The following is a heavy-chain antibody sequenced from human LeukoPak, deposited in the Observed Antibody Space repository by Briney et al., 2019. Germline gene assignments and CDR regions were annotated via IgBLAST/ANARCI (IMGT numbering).Heavy chain of an antibody. D-gene: IGHD1/OR15-1a*01. CDR3: ARLGKTYYMDV. J-gene: IGHJ6*03. CDR1: GDSISNYY. CDR2: LYHSGAA. V-gene: IGHV4-59*08. Sequence: PSETLSLTCTVSGDSISNYYWTWIRQTPGKGLEWIGNLYHSGAADYNPSLKTRVTTSVGTSKDQFSLSLRSSTAADTAVYFCARLGKTYYMDVWGTGTTVTVSS.